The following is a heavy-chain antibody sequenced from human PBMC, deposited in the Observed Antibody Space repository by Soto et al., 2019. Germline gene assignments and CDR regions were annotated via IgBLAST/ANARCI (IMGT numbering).Heavy chain of an antibody. CDR3: ASQQLVHYYYGMDV. J-gene: IGHJ6*02. CDR1: GGSISSSSYY. D-gene: IGHD6-13*01. V-gene: IGHV4-39*01. Sequence: QLQLQESGPGLVKPSETLSLTCTVSGGSISSSSYYWGWIRQPPGKGLEWIGSIYYSGSTYYNPSLKRRGTISVDTSKNQFALKLSSVTAADTAVYYCASQQLVHYYYGMDVWGQGTTVTVSS. CDR2: IYYSGST.